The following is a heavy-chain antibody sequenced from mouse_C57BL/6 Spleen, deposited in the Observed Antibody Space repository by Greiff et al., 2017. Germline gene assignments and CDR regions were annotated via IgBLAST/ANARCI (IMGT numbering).Heavy chain of an antibody. CDR1: GYAFSSSW. J-gene: IGHJ2*01. V-gene: IGHV1-82*01. Sequence: VQLQQSGAELVKPGASVKISCKASGYAFSSSWMNWVKQRPGKGLEWIGRIYPGDGDTNYNGKFKGKATLTADKSSSTAYMQLSSLTSEDSAVYFWAREPLLTAYYFGDWGQGTTLTVSS. CDR2: IYPGDGDT. D-gene: IGHD4-1*01. CDR3: AREPLLTAYYFGD.